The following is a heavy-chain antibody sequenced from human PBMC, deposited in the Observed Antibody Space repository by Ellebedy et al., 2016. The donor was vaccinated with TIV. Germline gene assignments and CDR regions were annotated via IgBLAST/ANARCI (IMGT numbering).Heavy chain of an antibody. J-gene: IGHJ6*02. CDR1: GFTFSSYT. V-gene: IGHV3-53*01. D-gene: IGHD1-1*01. CDR2: MFSGGST. CDR3: GRGSSGNYYAVDV. Sequence: GESLKISXAASGFTFSSYTMIWVRQAPGKGLEWVSVMFSGGSTYYADSVKGRFTVSRDNSRNTLYLQMNSLRAEDTAVYYCGRGSSGNYYAVDVWGQGTTVTVSS.